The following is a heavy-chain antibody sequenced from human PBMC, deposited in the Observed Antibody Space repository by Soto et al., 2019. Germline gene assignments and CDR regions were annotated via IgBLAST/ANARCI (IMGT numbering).Heavy chain of an antibody. Sequence: QVQLQESGPGLVKPSETLSLTCTVSGGSISSYYWSWIRQPPGKGLEWIGYIYYSGSTNYNPSLKSRVTISVDTSKNQFSLKLSSVTAADTAVYYCARDLTPGGYSYGARMGYWGQGTLVTVSS. CDR3: ARDLTPGGYSYGARMGY. CDR2: IYYSGST. V-gene: IGHV4-59*01. D-gene: IGHD5-18*01. J-gene: IGHJ4*02. CDR1: GGSISSYY.